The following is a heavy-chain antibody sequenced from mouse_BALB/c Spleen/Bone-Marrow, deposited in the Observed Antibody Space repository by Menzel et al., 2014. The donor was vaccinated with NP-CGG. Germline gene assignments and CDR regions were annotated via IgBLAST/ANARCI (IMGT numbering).Heavy chain of an antibody. CDR3: AAITTVAY. V-gene: IGHV5-9-2*01. CDR1: GFTFSSYG. CDR2: ISGGDTYT. J-gene: IGHJ3*01. Sequence: EVKLVESGGGLVKPGGSLKLSCAASGFTFSSYGMSWVRQTPEKRLEWVATISGGDTYTYCPDSVRGRFTISRDNAKNNLYLQMSSLRSEDTALYYCAAITTVAYWGRGTLVTVSA. D-gene: IGHD1-1*01.